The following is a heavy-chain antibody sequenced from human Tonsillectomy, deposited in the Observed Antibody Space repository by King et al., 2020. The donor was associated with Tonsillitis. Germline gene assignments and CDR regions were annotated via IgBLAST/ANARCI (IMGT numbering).Heavy chain of an antibody. Sequence: QLQESGPGVVKPSETLSLTCTVSGGSISSSDHYWAWIRHPPGKGLEWIGYMYYSGTIFYNPSLKSRTTISGGTSENRFSLKLRSLTAADTAVYFCARSVSGGFDYWGQGALITVSS. CDR2: MYYSGTI. V-gene: IGHV4-39*01. CDR3: ARSVSGGFDY. J-gene: IGHJ4*02. D-gene: IGHD1-26*01. CDR1: GGSISSSDHY.